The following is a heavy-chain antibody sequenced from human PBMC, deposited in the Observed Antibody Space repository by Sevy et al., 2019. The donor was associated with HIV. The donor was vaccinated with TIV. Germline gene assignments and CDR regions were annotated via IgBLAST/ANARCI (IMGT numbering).Heavy chain of an antibody. Sequence: GGSLRLSCAASGFSFSNYWMHWVRQAPGKGLDWVANIKQDESEKYYVASVMGRLTISRDNAKNSLYLQMNSLRPEDTAVYYCARGNSGSFDYWGQGTLVTVSS. V-gene: IGHV3-7*04. CDR1: GFSFSNYW. CDR2: IKQDESEK. J-gene: IGHJ4*02. CDR3: ARGNSGSFDY. D-gene: IGHD3-22*01.